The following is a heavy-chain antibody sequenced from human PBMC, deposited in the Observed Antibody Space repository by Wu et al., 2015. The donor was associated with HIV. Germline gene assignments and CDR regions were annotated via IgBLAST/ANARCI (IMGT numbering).Heavy chain of an antibody. CDR3: AKTGELVYGMDV. CDR2: MNPNSGDT. J-gene: IGHJ6*02. V-gene: IGHV1-2*02. Sequence: QVHLEQSGAEVKKPGSSVKVSCKASRYTFTDYYIHWVRQAPGQGLEWMGWMNPNSGDTEYAQNFQGRVTMTRDTSISTAYMEMNRLRSDDAAVYYCAKTGELVYGMDVWGQGTTVTVSS. D-gene: IGHD3-16*01. CDR1: RYTFTDYY.